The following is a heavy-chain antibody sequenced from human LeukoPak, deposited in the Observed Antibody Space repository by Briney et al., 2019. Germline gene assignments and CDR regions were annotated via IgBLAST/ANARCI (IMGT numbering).Heavy chain of an antibody. D-gene: IGHD1-14*01. CDR3: ARGLSLIPIIGVNRAFDI. V-gene: IGHV1-2*02. J-gene: IGHJ3*02. Sequence: GASVKVSCKASGYTFTGYYMHWVRQAPGQGLEWMGWINPNSGGTNYAQKFQGRVTMTRDTSISTAYMELSRLRSDDTAVYYCARGLSLIPIIGVNRAFDIWGQGTMVTVSS. CDR1: GYTFTGYY. CDR2: INPNSGGT.